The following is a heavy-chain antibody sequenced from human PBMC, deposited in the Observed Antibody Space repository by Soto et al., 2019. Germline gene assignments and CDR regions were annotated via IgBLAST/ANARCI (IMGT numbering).Heavy chain of an antibody. Sequence: EVQLVESGGGLVKPGGSLRLSCAASGFTFSSYSMNWVRQAPGKGLEWVSSISSSSYIYYADSVKGRFTISRDNAKNSLYLQMNSLRAEDTAVYYCARTQSGPQGWFDPWGQGTLVTVSS. CDR2: ISSSSYI. J-gene: IGHJ5*02. V-gene: IGHV3-21*01. CDR1: GFTFSSYS. D-gene: IGHD5-12*01. CDR3: ARTQSGPQGWFDP.